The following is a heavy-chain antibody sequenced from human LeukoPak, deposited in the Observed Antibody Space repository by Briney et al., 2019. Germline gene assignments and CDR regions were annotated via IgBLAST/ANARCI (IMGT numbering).Heavy chain of an antibody. V-gene: IGHV4-38-2*01. Sequence: SETLSLTCAVSGYSISSGYYWGWIRQPPGKGLEWIGSIYHSGSTYYNPSLKSRVTISVDTSKNQFSLKLSSVAAADTAVYYCARGRINYDSSGYYLDAFDIWGQGTMVTVSS. CDR1: GYSISSGYY. D-gene: IGHD3-22*01. J-gene: IGHJ3*02. CDR2: IYHSGST. CDR3: ARGRINYDSSGYYLDAFDI.